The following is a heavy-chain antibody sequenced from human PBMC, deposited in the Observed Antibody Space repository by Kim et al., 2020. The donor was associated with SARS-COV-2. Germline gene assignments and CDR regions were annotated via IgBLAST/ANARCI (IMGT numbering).Heavy chain of an antibody. CDR1: GFTFSSYG. D-gene: IGHD6-19*01. V-gene: IGHV3-30*04. CDR3: ARDIASYSSGWIYYYYGMAV. CDR2: ISYDGSNK. Sequence: GGSLRLSCAASGFTFSSYGMHWVRQAPGKGLEWVAVISYDGSNKNYVDSVKGRFTISRDNSKNTLYLQMNSPRAEDTAVYYCARDIASYSSGWIYYYYGMAVWGQGTTVTVPS. J-gene: IGHJ6*02.